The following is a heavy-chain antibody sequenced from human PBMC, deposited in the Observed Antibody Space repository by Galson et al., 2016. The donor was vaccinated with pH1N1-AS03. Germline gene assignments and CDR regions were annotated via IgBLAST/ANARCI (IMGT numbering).Heavy chain of an antibody. Sequence: PALVKPTQTLTLTCTVSGFSLSTGGLHVSWIRQPPGKALEWLGRMDWDAGTFYSTSLKTRLTISKDNSKNQVVLTRTNMNPVDTATYYCARSSMVRGEKCYPGMDVWGQGIPVTVSS. D-gene: IGHD3-10*01. CDR3: ARSSMVRGEKCYPGMDV. CDR1: GFSLSTGGLH. V-gene: IGHV2-70*04. J-gene: IGHJ6*02. CDR2: MDWDAGT.